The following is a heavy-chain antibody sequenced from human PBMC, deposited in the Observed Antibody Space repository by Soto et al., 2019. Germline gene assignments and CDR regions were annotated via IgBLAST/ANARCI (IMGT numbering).Heavy chain of an antibody. V-gene: IGHV4-4*02. D-gene: IGHD5-18*01. CDR2: IYHSGST. CDR3: ARDSGGEQLWSRWDYYYGMDV. CDR1: GGSISSSNW. J-gene: IGHJ6*02. Sequence: SETLSLTCAVSGGSISSSNWWSWVRQPPGKGLEWIGEIYHSGSTNYNPSLKSRVTISVDKSKNQFSLKLSSVTAADTAVYYCARDSGGEQLWSRWDYYYGMDVWGQGTTVTVSS.